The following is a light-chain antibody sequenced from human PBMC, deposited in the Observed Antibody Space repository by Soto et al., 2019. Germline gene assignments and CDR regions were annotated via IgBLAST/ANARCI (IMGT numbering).Light chain of an antibody. CDR3: QQYESHPLT. CDR1: QSIGRW. V-gene: IGKV1-5*01. Sequence: DIQMTQSPSTLSASVGDTVTVTCRASQSIGRWLAWYQQKPGKAPKLLIFDASTLENGVPARFSGSGSGTGFTFTISSLQPEDFATYYCQQYESHPLTFGQGTRLEIK. CDR2: DAS. J-gene: IGKJ5*01.